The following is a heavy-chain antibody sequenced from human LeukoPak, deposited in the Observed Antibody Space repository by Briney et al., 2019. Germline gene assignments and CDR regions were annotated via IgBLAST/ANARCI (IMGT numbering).Heavy chain of an antibody. J-gene: IGHJ4*02. CDR3: ARGRQKNCGGDCYYYYFDY. D-gene: IGHD2-21*02. Sequence: GGSLRLSCAASGFTFSSYDMHWVRQATGKGLEWVSAIGAAGDTYYPGSVKGRCTISRENAKNSLYLQMNSLRAGDTAVYYCARGRQKNCGGDCYYYYFDYWGQGTLVTVSS. V-gene: IGHV3-13*01. CDR1: GFTFSSYD. CDR2: IGAAGDT.